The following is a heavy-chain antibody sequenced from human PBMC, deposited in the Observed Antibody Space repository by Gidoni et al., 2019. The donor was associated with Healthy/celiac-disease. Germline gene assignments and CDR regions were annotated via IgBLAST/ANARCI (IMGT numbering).Heavy chain of an antibody. Sequence: EVQLVESGGGLVKPGGFLRLSCAASGFTFSNACISWVRQAPGTGLEWVGRIKSKTDVGTTDYAAPVKSRFTSSRDDSKNTLYLQMNSLKPEDTAVYYCTTDGVSSSADYYYYGMDVWGQVTTVTVSS. V-gene: IGHV3-15*01. CDR2: IKSKTDVGTT. J-gene: IGHJ6*02. CDR3: TTDGVSSSADYYYYGMDV. D-gene: IGHD6-6*01. CDR1: GFTFSNAC.